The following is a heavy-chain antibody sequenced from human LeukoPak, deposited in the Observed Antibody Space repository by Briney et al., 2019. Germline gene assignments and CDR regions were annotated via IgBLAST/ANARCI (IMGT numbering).Heavy chain of an antibody. CDR1: GFTFSSYG. CDR2: IIHDGST. Sequence: GTLRLSCAASGFTFSSYGMSWIRQSPGKGLEWIGEIIHDGSTNYNPSLKSRVNISIDTSKIQFSLNLSSVTAADTAVYYCARGLASGYPPIPFDYWGQGTLVTVSS. D-gene: IGHD3-3*01. CDR3: ARGLASGYPPIPFDY. V-gene: IGHV4-34*12. J-gene: IGHJ4*02.